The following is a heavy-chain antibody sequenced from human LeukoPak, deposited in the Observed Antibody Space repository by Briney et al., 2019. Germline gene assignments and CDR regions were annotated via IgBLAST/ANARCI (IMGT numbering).Heavy chain of an antibody. CDR3: AREVGLVTMAPGWFDP. J-gene: IGHJ5*02. D-gene: IGHD3-10*01. Sequence: SETLSLTCAGFGYSISSGYYWGWIRQPPAKGLEWIVSIYHSGSTYHNPSLKSRVTISLDTSQNQFSLKLSSVAAADTAVYYCAREVGLVTMAPGWFDPWGQGTLVTVSS. CDR2: IYHSGST. CDR1: GYSISSGYY. V-gene: IGHV4-38-2*02.